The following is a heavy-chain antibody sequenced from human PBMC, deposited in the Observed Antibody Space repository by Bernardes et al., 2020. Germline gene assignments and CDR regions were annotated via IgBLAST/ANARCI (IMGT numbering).Heavy chain of an antibody. J-gene: IGHJ4*02. CDR2: ISGFNGHP. V-gene: IGHV1-18*01. D-gene: IGHD6-6*01. CDR3: ARAQYSTSSDFDS. Sequence: ASVKVSCKASGYTFSNYGITWVRQAPGQGLEWMGWISGFNGHPNYAQDLQDRVIMTTDISTNTAYLALMSLRSDDTAIYYCARAQYSTSSDFDSWGQGTLVTVSS. CDR1: GYTFSNYG.